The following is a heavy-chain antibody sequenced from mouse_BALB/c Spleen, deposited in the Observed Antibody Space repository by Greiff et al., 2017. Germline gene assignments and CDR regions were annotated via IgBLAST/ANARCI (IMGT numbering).Heavy chain of an antibody. CDR1: GFSLTCYG. J-gene: IGHJ4*01. D-gene: IGHD3-3*01. CDR2: IWGDGST. Sequence: VKLMESGPGLVAPSQSLSITCTVSGFSLTCYGVNWVRQPPGKGLEWLGMIWGDGSTDYNSALKSRLSISKDNSKSQVFLKMNSLQTDDTARYYCARDGTYYAMDYWGQGTSVTVSS. CDR3: ARDGTYYAMDY. V-gene: IGHV2-6-7*01.